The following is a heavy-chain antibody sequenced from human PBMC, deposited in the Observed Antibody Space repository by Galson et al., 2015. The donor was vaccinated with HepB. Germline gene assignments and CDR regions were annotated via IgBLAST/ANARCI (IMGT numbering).Heavy chain of an antibody. CDR3: ARQGNCSSTRCYHANWFDS. CDR2: NSSSRSYI. V-gene: IGHV3-21*01. J-gene: IGHJ5*01. Sequence: ALRLSCAAWGLTLSHESLNCVGPAPAKGLEWESSNSSSRSYIYYTDSVKGRFTISRDNAQNSLYLQMNNLRVEDTAVYYCARQGNCSSTRCYHANWFDSWGQGTLVTVSS. CDR1: GLTLSHES. D-gene: IGHD2-2*01.